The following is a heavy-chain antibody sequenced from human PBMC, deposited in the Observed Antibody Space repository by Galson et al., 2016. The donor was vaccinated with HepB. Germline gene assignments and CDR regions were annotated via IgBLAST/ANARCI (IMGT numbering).Heavy chain of an antibody. J-gene: IGHJ6*02. D-gene: IGHD3-22*01. CDR2: ISTAGNNR. CDR3: ARASDYPDGGGYYRAFYYYGMDV. V-gene: IGHV3-30*04. Sequence: SLRLSCAASGFTFSSYAMHWVRQAPGKGLEWVTIISTAGNNRYYTDSVKGRFTISRDNSKNTLYLQMTSLRGDDTAVYYCARASDYPDGGGYYRAFYYYGMDVWGQGTTVTVSS. CDR1: GFTFSSYA.